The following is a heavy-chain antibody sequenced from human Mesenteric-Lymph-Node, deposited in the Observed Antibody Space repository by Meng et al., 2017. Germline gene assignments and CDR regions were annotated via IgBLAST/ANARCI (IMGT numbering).Heavy chain of an antibody. D-gene: IGHD2-8*02. CDR2: ISSSSSYI. V-gene: IGHV3-21*01. Sequence: GGSLRLSCAASGFTFSSYSMNWVRQAPGKGLEWVSSISSSSSYIYYADSVKGRFTISRDNAKNSLYLQMNSLRAEDTAVYYCARTIRLIDWCYFDYWGQGTLVTVSS. CDR3: ARTIRLIDWCYFDY. CDR1: GFTFSSYS. J-gene: IGHJ4*02.